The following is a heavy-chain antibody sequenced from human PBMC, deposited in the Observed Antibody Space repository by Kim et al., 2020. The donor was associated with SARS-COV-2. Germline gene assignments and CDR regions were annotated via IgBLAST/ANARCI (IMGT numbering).Heavy chain of an antibody. Sequence: GSLRLSCAASGFVFSDYCMSWIRQAPGKGLEWISYISSGSDIIYYADSVKGRFAISRDNAGNSLYLQLNSLRAEDTAVYYCVRDIIAPGSTEYFHHWGQGTLVTVSS. CDR3: VRDIIAPGSTEYFHH. V-gene: IGHV3-11*01. CDR1: GFVFSDYC. J-gene: IGHJ1*01. D-gene: IGHD1-1*01. CDR2: ISSGSDII.